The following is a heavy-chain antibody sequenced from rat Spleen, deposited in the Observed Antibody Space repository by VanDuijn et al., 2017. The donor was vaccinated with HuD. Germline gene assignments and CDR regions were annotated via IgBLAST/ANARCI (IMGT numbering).Heavy chain of an antibody. CDR2: ISTGGGST. Sequence: EVQLVESGGGLVQPGRSLKLSCAASGFTFSNYYMAWVRQAPTKGLEWVAYISTGGGSTYYRDSVKGRFTISRDDATSTLYLQMNSLRSENTATYYCATAGSRISRFAYWGQGTLVTVSS. J-gene: IGHJ3*01. V-gene: IGHV5-27*01. CDR1: GFTFSNYY. D-gene: IGHD2-7*01. CDR3: ATAGSRISRFAY.